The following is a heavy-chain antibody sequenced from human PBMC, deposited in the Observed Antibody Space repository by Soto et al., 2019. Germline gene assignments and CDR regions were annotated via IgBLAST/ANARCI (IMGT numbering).Heavy chain of an antibody. J-gene: IGHJ6*02. Sequence: GGSLRLSCAASGFTFSSYSMNWVRQAPGKGLEWVSSISSSSSYIYYADSVKGRFTISRDNAKNSLYLQMNSLRAEDTAVYYCAREGGRTVFWSGYWASGGMDVWGQGTTVTVSS. CDR2: ISSSSSYI. CDR3: AREGGRTVFWSGYWASGGMDV. V-gene: IGHV3-21*01. CDR1: GFTFSSYS. D-gene: IGHD3-3*01.